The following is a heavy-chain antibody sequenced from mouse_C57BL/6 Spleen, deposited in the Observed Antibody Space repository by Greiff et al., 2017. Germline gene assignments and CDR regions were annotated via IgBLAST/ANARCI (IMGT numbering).Heavy chain of an antibody. Sequence: VQLQQPGAELVKPGASVKMSCKASGSTFTSYWITWVKQRPGQGLEWIGDIYPGSGSTNYNEKFKSKATLTVDTSSSTAYMQLSSLTSEDSAGYYGARSAYYSNYGYWGQGTTLTVSS. CDR2: IYPGSGST. D-gene: IGHD2-5*01. CDR3: ARSAYYSNYGY. J-gene: IGHJ2*01. V-gene: IGHV1-55*01. CDR1: GSTFTSYW.